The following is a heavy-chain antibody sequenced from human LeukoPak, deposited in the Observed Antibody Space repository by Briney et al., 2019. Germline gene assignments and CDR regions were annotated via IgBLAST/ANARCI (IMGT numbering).Heavy chain of an antibody. V-gene: IGHV3-43*02. CDR2: ITGDGVSA. D-gene: IGHD3-3*02. CDR3: AKNVGAISSYAMDG. Sequence: GGPLTLSCAASGYIFYDHDMHWPRHAPGKGLEWVYLITGDGVSAYYADLGEGRFTIYKERRKISLYLQMKALRPEDTALYNCAKNVGAISSYAMDGGGEG. J-gene: IGHJ6*01. CDR1: GYIFYDHD.